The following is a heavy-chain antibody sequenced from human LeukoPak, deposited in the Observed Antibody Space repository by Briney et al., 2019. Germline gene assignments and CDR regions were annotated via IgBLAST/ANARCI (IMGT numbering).Heavy chain of an antibody. CDR3: AGGRALLRPPYYMDV. D-gene: IGHD2-15*01. V-gene: IGHV4-4*07. CDR1: GGSISSYY. CDR2: IYTSGST. J-gene: IGHJ6*03. Sequence: SETLSLTCTVSGGSISSYYWSWIRQPAGKGLEWIGRIYTSGSTNYNPSLKSRVTMSVDTSKNQFSLKLSSVTAADTAVYYCAGGRALLRPPYYMDVWGKGTTVTVSS.